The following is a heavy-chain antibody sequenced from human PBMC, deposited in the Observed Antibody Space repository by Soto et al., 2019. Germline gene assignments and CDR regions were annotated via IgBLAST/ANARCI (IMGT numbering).Heavy chain of an antibody. V-gene: IGHV3-30-3*01. CDR3: ARDKRDLRFLEWSYYFDY. J-gene: IGHJ4*02. CDR2: ISYDGSNK. Sequence: QVQLVESGGGVVQPGRSLRLSCAASGFTFSNYAMHWVRQAPGKGLECMAVISYDGSNKYYADSVKGRFTVSRDNSKNTLYLQVNSLRAEDTAVYYCARDKRDLRFLEWSYYFDYWGQGTLVTVSS. CDR1: GFTFSNYA. D-gene: IGHD3-3*01.